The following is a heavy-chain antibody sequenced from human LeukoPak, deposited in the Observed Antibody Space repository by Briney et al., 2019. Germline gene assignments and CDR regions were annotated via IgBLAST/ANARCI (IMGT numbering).Heavy chain of an antibody. CDR2: INPYNGDT. CDR1: RGTFSSYA. D-gene: IGHD1-20*01. V-gene: IGHV1-2*02. Sequence: SVKVSCTASRGTFSSYAISWVRPAPGRGLEWVGSINPYNGDTNYAQKFQGRVTMTRDTSISTASVELSRLRFGDTAVYYCARDLAYNWNPYYMDVWATGTTVTVSS. CDR3: ARDLAYNWNPYYMDV. J-gene: IGHJ6*03.